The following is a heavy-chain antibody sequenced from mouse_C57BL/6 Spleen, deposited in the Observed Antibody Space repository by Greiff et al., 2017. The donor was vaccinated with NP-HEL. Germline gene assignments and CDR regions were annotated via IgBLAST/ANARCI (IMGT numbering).Heavy chain of an antibody. V-gene: IGHV5-4*03. CDR1: GFTFSSYA. D-gene: IGHD1-1*01. CDR3: ARAVVAYYYAMDY. Sequence: VKLVESGGGLVKPGGSLKLSCAASGFTFSSYAMSWVRQTPEKRLEWVATISDGGSYTYYPDNVKGRFTISRDNAKNNLYLQMSHLKSEDTAMYYCARAVVAYYYAMDYWGQGTSVTVSS. CDR2: ISDGGSYT. J-gene: IGHJ4*01.